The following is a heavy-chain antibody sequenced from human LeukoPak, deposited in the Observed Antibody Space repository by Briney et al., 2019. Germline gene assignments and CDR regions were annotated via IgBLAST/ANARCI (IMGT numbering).Heavy chain of an antibody. D-gene: IGHD2-2*01. V-gene: IGHV4-34*01. CDR3: ARGRYCSSTSCANGRRGYFQH. CDR1: GGSFSGYY. J-gene: IGHJ1*01. Sequence: SETLSLTCAVSGGSFSGYYWSWIRQPPGKGLEWIGEINHSGSTNYNPSLKSRVTISVDTSKNQFSLKLSSVTAADTAVYYCARGRYCSSTSCANGRRGYFQHGGQGTLVTVSS. CDR2: INHSGST.